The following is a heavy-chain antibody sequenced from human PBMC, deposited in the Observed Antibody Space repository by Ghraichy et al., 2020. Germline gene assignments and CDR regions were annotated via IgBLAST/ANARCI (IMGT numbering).Heavy chain of an antibody. CDR1: GGSVSSGSYY. J-gene: IGHJ5*02. D-gene: IGHD3-3*01. CDR2: IYYSGST. CDR3: ARANSDFWGGYYNWFDP. V-gene: IGHV4-61*01. Sequence: SETLSLTCTVSGGSVSSGSYYWSWIRQPPGKGLEWIGYIYYSGSTNYNPSLKSRVTISVDTSKNQFSLKLSSVTAADTAVYYCARANSDFWGGYYNWFDPWGQGTLVTVSS.